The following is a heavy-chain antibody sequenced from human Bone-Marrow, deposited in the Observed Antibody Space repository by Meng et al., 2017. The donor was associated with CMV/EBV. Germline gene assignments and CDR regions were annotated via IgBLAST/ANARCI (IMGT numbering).Heavy chain of an antibody. CDR1: GFTFSNYA. CDR3: GRDSYGMDV. V-gene: IGHV3-30*04. Sequence: GESLKISCAASGFTFSNYAMNWVRQAPGKGLEWVALISYDGKNKYYADSVKGRFTISRDNSKNTLYLQMNTLRAEDTAVYYCGRDSYGMDVWGQGTTVTVSS. J-gene: IGHJ6*02. CDR2: ISYDGKNK.